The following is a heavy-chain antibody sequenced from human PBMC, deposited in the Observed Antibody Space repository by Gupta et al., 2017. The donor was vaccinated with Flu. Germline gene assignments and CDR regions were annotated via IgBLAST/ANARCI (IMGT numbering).Heavy chain of an antibody. CDR3: AKVSDPGRWLHFDN. Sequence: VRQVESGGAVVPLGRSLRLACAASGSAFCSYAMHWVRQAPGKGLEWVAVMSFDGYYTHYADPVKGRFTISRDNSRNTLYLQMNSLRAEDTAVYHCAKVSDPGRWLHFDNWGQGTLVTVSS. J-gene: IGHJ4*02. CDR2: MSFDGYYT. CDR1: GSAFCSYA. D-gene: IGHD5-24*01. V-gene: IGHV3-30*18.